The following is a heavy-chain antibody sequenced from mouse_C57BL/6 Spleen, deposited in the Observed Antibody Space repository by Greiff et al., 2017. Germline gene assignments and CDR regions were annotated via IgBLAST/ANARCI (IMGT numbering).Heavy chain of an antibody. V-gene: IGHV1-55*01. J-gene: IGHJ4*01. CDR3: ASAYYYGSSWDAMDY. Sequence: QVQLQQPGAELVKPGASVKMSCKASGYTFTSYWITWVKQRPGQGLEWIGDIYPGSGSTNYNEKFKSKATLTVDTSSSTADMQLSSLTSEDSAVYYCASAYYYGSSWDAMDYWGQGTSVTVSS. CDR1: GYTFTSYW. CDR2: IYPGSGST. D-gene: IGHD1-1*01.